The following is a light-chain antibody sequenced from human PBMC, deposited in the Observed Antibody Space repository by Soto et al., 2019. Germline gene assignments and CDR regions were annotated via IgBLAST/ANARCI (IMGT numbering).Light chain of an antibody. J-gene: IGLJ2*01. CDR3: SSYAGNYNLV. Sequence: QSALTQPPSASGSPGQSVTISYTGTSSDVGSYKFVSWYQQHPGKAPKLMMYEVSKRPSGVPDRFSGSKSGNTASLTVSGLQAEDEADYFCSSYAGNYNLVFGGGTKVTVL. CDR1: SSDVGSYKF. CDR2: EVS. V-gene: IGLV2-8*01.